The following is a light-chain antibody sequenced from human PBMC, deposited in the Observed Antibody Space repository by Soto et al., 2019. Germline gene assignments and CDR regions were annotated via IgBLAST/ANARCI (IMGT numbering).Light chain of an antibody. Sequence: QSALTQPASVSGSPGQSITISCTGTSSDIGAYNYVSWYQQQPGKAPKLMIYDANIRPSGVSNRFSGSKSGNTASLTISGLQAEDEADYYCTAWTTSTTMIFGGGTQLTVL. CDR2: DAN. V-gene: IGLV2-14*03. J-gene: IGLJ2*01. CDR1: SSDIGAYNY. CDR3: TAWTTSTTMI.